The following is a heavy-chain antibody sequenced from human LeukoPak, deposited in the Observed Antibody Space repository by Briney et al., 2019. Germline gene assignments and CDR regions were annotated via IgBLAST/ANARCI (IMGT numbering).Heavy chain of an antibody. CDR1: GFTFSSYG. CDR3: AKDLVYRNYYYYMDV. D-gene: IGHD1-14*01. V-gene: IGHV3-30*02. CDR2: IRYDGSNK. Sequence: GGSLRLSCAASGFTFSSYGMHWVRQAPGKGLEWVAFIRYDGSNKYYADSVKGRFTISRDNSKNTLYLQMNSLRAEDTAVYYCAKDLVYRNYYYYMDVWGKGTTVTISS. J-gene: IGHJ6*03.